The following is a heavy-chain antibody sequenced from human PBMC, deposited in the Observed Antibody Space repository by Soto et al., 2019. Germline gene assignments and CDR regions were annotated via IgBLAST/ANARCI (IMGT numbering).Heavy chain of an antibody. V-gene: IGHV4-30-2*01. CDR1: CGSISSCGYS. CDR3: ASAYDSSGSDAFDI. Sequence: PSETLSLTCAVSCGSISSCGYSWSWIRQPPGKGLEWIGYIYHSGSTYYNPSLKSRVTISVDRSKNQFSLKLSSVTAADTAVYYCASAYDSSGSDAFDIWGQGTMVTVSS. CDR2: IYHSGST. D-gene: IGHD3-22*01. J-gene: IGHJ3*02.